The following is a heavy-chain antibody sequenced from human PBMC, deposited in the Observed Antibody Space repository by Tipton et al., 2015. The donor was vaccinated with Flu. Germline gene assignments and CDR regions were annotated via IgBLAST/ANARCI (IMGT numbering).Heavy chain of an antibody. J-gene: IGHJ5*01. CDR1: GGSIGSYY. D-gene: IGHD4-11*01. Sequence: TLSLTCTVSGGSIGSYYWNWIRQSPGKGLEWIGYIYNNQYTKYNPSLKSRVTISVDTSKKQFSLQLRSVTAADTAVYYCARRDYSNYVSVPKNWFDSWGQGTLVTVTS. V-gene: IGHV4-4*09. CDR3: ARRDYSNYVSVPKNWFDS. CDR2: IYNNQYT.